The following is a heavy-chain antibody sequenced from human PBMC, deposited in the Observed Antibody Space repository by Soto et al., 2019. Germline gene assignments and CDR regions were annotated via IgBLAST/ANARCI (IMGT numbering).Heavy chain of an antibody. D-gene: IGHD6-13*01. V-gene: IGHV4-59*08. CDR3: ARSYSSSWYWFDP. Sequence: QVQLQESGPGLVKPSETLSLTCTVSGGSISSYYWSWIRQPPGKGLEWIGYIYYSGNTNYNPSLKRRVIISVDTAKNQFTRRLNSVTAADTAVYYCARSYSSSWYWFDPWGQGTLVTVSS. J-gene: IGHJ5*02. CDR1: GGSISSYY. CDR2: IYYSGNT.